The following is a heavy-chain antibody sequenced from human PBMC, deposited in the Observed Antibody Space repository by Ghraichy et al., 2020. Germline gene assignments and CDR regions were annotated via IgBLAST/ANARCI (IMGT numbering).Heavy chain of an antibody. V-gene: IGHV3-23*01. CDR1: GFTFSSYA. CDR2: ISGSGGST. CDR3: AKDRAVNCGGDSYFDY. Sequence: GGSLRLSCAASGFTFSSYAMSWVRQAPGKGLEWVSAISGSGGSTYYADSVKGRFTISRDNSKNTLYLQMNSLRAEDTAVYYCAKDRAVNCGGDSYFDYWGQGTLVTVSS. D-gene: IGHD2-21*02. J-gene: IGHJ4*02.